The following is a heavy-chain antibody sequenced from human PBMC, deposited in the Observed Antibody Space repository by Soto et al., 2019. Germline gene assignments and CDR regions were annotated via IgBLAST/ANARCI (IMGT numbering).Heavy chain of an antibody. CDR3: ARVSVGEYYDFWSGYRRVFDY. CDR1: GDSVSSNSAA. D-gene: IGHD3-3*01. Sequence: PSQTLSLTCAISGDSVSSNSAAWNWIRQSPSGGLEWLGRTYYRSKWYNDYAVSVKSRITINPDTSKNQFSLQLNSVTPEDTAVYYCARVSVGEYYDFWSGYRRVFDYWGQGTLVTVSS. J-gene: IGHJ4*02. V-gene: IGHV6-1*01. CDR2: TYYRSKWYN.